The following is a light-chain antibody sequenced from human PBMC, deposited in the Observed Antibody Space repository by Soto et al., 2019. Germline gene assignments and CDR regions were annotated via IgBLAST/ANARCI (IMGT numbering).Light chain of an antibody. CDR2: ENN. CDR3: GTWDSSLSAGV. Sequence: QSVLTQPPSVSAGPGQKVTISCSGSNSNIGNNYVSWYQQLPGTAPKLLIFENNKRPLGIPDRFSGSKSGTSATLGITGLQAGDEADYYCGTWDSSLSAGVFGGGTKVTVL. V-gene: IGLV1-51*02. CDR1: NSNIGNNY. J-gene: IGLJ3*02.